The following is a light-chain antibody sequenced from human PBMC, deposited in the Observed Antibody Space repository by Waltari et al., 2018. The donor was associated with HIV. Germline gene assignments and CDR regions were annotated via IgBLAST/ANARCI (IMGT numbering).Light chain of an antibody. J-gene: IGLJ2*01. CDR3: AAAWDDSLNGPV. Sequence: QSVLTQPPSVSEAPRQRVTISCSGSSSNIGKNAVNGYQQLQGKAPKPLIYYDDLLPSGVSDRFSGSKSGTSASLAISGLQSEDEADYYCAAAWDDSLNGPVFGGGTKLTVL. CDR1: SSNIGKNA. V-gene: IGLV1-36*01. CDR2: YDD.